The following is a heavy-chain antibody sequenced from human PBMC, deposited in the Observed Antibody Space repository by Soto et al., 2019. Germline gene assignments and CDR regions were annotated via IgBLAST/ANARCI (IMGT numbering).Heavy chain of an antibody. CDR1: GYTFTSYY. CDR2: INPSGGST. D-gene: IGHD3-22*01. V-gene: IGHV1-46*01. J-gene: IGHJ3*02. CDR3: ARGRLTMTAVVTEAFDI. Sequence: SVKVSCKASGYTFTSYYVHWVRQAPVQGLEWMAIINPSGGSTSYAQKFQDRVTTTRDTSTSTAYMELSSLRSEDTAVYYCARGRLTMTAVVTEAFDIWGQGTMVTVSS.